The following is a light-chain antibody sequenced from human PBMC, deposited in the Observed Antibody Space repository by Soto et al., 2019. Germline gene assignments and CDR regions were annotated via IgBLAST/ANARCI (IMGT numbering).Light chain of an antibody. CDR1: KSNIGTNT. CDR2: RND. Sequence: QAVVTQPPSASGTPGQRVTISCSGSKSNIGTNTVTWYQHLPGTAPKLLIYRNDKRPSGVPDRLSGSKSGTSASLAISGLQSEDEADYYCAGWDDSLNGVVFGGGTKLTVL. V-gene: IGLV1-44*01. CDR3: AGWDDSLNGVV. J-gene: IGLJ2*01.